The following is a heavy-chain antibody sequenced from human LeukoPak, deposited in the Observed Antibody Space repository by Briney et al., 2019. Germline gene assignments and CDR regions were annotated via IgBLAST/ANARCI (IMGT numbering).Heavy chain of an antibody. CDR3: TRYQVPPGRDYFDY. Sequence: GESLKISCKGSGYNFASYWIGWVRQMPGKGLEWMGNINPGDSDTRYSPSSQGQVTMTVDKSINTAYLHWSSLKASDTAMYYCTRYQVPPGRDYFDYWGQGTLVTVSS. D-gene: IGHD2-2*01. CDR2: INPGDSDT. CDR1: GYNFASYW. V-gene: IGHV5-51*01. J-gene: IGHJ4*02.